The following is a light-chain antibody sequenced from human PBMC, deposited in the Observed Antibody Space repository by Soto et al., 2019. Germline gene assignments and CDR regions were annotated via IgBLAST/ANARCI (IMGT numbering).Light chain of an antibody. V-gene: IGKV3-11*01. J-gene: IGKJ1*01. CDR1: QGIRNY. Sequence: EVVLTQSPATLSLSPGERATLSCRASQGIRNYLAWYQQKPGQAPRLLIYDASNRATGIPARFSGSGSGTDFTLTISSLEPEDFAVYYCQQRSNWPAFGQGTQVEIK. CDR3: QQRSNWPA. CDR2: DAS.